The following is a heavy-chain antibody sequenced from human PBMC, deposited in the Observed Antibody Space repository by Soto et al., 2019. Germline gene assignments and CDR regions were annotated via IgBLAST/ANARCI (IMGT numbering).Heavy chain of an antibody. CDR2: ISAYNGNT. D-gene: IGHD2-15*01. CDR1: GYSFTSYG. Sequence: QVQLVQSGAEVKKPGASVKVSCKASGYSFTSYGIIWVRQAPGQGLEWMGWISAYNGNTNYAQKLQGRVTMTTDTSTSTTYMEQRSLESDATAVYYCARVSACGRCHSEVSGHFDYWGQGTLVTVSS. V-gene: IGHV1-18*01. J-gene: IGHJ4*02. CDR3: ARVSACGRCHSEVSGHFDY.